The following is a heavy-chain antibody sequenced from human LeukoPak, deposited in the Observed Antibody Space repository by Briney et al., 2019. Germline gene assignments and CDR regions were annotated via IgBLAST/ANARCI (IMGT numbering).Heavy chain of an antibody. J-gene: IGHJ4*02. CDR3: ATYGSGSYYRFDY. V-gene: IGHV3-30*02. Sequence: GGSLRLSCAASGFTFSSYAMHWVPQAPGKGLGGVSFIRYDGSNKYYADSVKGRFTISRDNSKNTLYLQMNSLRAEDTAVYYCATYGSGSYYRFDYWGQGTLVTVSS. D-gene: IGHD3-10*01. CDR1: GFTFSSYA. CDR2: IRYDGSNK.